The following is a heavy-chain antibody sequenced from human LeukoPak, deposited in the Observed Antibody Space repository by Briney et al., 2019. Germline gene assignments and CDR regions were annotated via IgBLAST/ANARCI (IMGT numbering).Heavy chain of an antibody. CDR3: ARSLIAVGTPDFDY. V-gene: IGHV4-38-2*01. D-gene: IGHD6-19*01. CDR2: IYHSGST. Sequence: SETLSLTCAVSGYSISSGSFWGWIRQPPGKGREWIGSIYHSGSTYFNSSLKSRVTISVDTSKNQFSLNLTSVTAADTAVYYCARSLIAVGTPDFDYWGQGTLVTVSS. J-gene: IGHJ4*02. CDR1: GYSISSGSF.